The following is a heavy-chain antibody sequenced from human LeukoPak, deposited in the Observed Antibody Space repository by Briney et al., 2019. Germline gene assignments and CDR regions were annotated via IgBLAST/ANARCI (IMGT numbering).Heavy chain of an antibody. Sequence: PSETLSLTCTVSGGSISSYYWSWIRQPPGKGLEWIGYIYYGGSTNYNPSLKSRVTISVDTSKNQFSLNLSSVTAADTAVYYCARDVQNYYYYYMDVWGKGTTVTVSS. J-gene: IGHJ6*03. CDR2: IYYGGST. V-gene: IGHV4-59*01. CDR3: ARDVQNYYYYYMDV. CDR1: GGSISSYY.